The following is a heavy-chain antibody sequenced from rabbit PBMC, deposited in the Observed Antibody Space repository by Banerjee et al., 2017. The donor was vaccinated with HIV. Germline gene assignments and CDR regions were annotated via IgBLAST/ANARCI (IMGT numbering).Heavy chain of an antibody. J-gene: IGHJ3*01. Sequence: QLKETGGGLVQPGGSLTLSCTASGFTISSSYWMSWVRQAPGKGLEWIGYISTGDGSTYYASWVNGRFTISSDNAQNTLYLQLNSLTAADTATYFCARDRDWTLDLWGQGTLVTVS. V-gene: IGHV1S7*01. CDR1: GFTISSSY. CDR2: ISTGDGST. CDR3: ARDRDWTLDL. D-gene: IGHD4-2*01.